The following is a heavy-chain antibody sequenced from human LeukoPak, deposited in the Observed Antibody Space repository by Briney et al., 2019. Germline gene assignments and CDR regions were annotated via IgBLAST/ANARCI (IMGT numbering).Heavy chain of an antibody. D-gene: IGHD3-10*01. Sequence: SETLSLTCAVYGGSFSGYYWSWIRQPPGKGLEWIGEINHSGSTNYNPSLKSRVTISVDTSKNQFSLKLSSVTAADTAVYYCARGPRFGELLWHWFDPWGQGTLVTVSS. CDR2: INHSGST. CDR3: ARGPRFGELLWHWFDP. J-gene: IGHJ5*02. CDR1: GGSFSGYY. V-gene: IGHV4-34*01.